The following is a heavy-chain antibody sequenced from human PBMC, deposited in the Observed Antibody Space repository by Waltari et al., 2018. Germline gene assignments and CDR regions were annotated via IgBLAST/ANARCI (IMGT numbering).Heavy chain of an antibody. CDR1: GFIFRSNG. CDR3: AKDPLNDYGGWDDF. D-gene: IGHD4-17*01. J-gene: IGHJ4*02. Sequence: EVQLLESGGTLVQPGGSLRLSCAASGFIFRSNGLSWVRQAPGKGLEWVSSISGSGDNTYYADSVKGRFTISRDNSMNTLYLQMNSLRVEDSAVYYCAKDPLNDYGGWDDFWGQGTLVTVSS. V-gene: IGHV3-23*01. CDR2: ISGSGDNT.